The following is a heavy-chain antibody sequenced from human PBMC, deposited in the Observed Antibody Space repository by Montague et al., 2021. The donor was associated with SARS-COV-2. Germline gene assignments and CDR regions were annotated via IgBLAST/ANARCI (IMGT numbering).Heavy chain of an antibody. CDR1: GFSLSTSGMC. D-gene: IGHD3-9*01. J-gene: IGHJ4*02. CDR3: ARIRDYDILTGSYSGFDY. Sequence: PALGKPTQTLTLTCTFSGFSLSTSGMCVSWIRQPPGKALEWLALIDWDDDKYYSTSLKTRLTISKDTSKNQVVLAMTNRDPVDTATYYCARIRDYDILTGSYSGFDYWGQGTLVTVSS. CDR2: IDWDDDK. V-gene: IGHV2-70*01.